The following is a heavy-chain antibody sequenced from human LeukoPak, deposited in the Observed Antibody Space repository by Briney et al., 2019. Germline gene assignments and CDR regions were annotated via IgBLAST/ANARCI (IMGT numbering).Heavy chain of an antibody. J-gene: IGHJ6*02. CDR1: GYTFTSYD. V-gene: IGHV1-8*01. Sequence: RASVKVSCKASGYTFTSYDINWVRQATGQGLEWMGWMNPNSGNTGYAQKFQGRVTMTRNTSISTAYMELSSLRSEDTAVYYCARGSGDTIFGVVSYGMDVWGQGTTVTVPS. CDR3: ARGSGDTIFGVVSYGMDV. D-gene: IGHD3-3*01. CDR2: MNPNSGNT.